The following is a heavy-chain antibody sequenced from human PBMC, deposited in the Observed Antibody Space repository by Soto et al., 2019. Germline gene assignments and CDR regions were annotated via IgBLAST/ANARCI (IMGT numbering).Heavy chain of an antibody. CDR1: GFTFTRFS. CDR2: ISSTTNYI. Sequence: GGSLRLSCAASGFTFTRFSMNWVRQAPGKGLEWVSSISSTTNYIYYGDSMKGRFTISRDNAKNSLYLEMNSLRTEDTAVYYCARESEDRTSNFDYWGQGTLVTVSS. V-gene: IGHV3-21*06. CDR3: ARESEDRTSNFDY. J-gene: IGHJ4*02.